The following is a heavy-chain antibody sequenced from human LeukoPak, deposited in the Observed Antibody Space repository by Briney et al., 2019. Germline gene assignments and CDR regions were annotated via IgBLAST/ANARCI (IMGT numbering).Heavy chain of an antibody. V-gene: IGHV3-23*01. D-gene: IGHD3-9*01. Sequence: GGSLRLSCAASGFTFSSYAMSWVRQAPGKGLEWVSAISGSGGSTYYADSVKGRFTISRDNSKNTLYLQMNSLRAEDTAVYHCVGVTTFGILTDGVVYWGQGTLVTVSS. J-gene: IGHJ4*02. CDR2: ISGSGGST. CDR3: VGVTTFGILTDGVVY. CDR1: GFTFSSYA.